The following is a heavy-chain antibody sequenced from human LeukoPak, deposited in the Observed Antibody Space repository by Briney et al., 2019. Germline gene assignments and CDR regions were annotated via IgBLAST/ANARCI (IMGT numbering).Heavy chain of an antibody. J-gene: IGHJ4*02. CDR3: ARVSQVGATDY. Sequence: GGSLRLSCAASGFTFSSYAMHWVRQAPGKGLEYVSAISSNGGSTYYANSVKGRFTTSRDNSKNTLYLQMGSLRAEDMAVYYCARVSQVGATDYWGQGTLVTVSP. D-gene: IGHD1-26*01. CDR2: ISSNGGST. V-gene: IGHV3-64*01. CDR1: GFTFSSYA.